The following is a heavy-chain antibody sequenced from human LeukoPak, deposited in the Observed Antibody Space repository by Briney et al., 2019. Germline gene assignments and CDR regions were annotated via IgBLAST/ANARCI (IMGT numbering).Heavy chain of an antibody. CDR2: IYPGDSDT. CDR1: GYTFTSYW. J-gene: IGHJ3*02. D-gene: IGHD3-16*01. CDR3: ARHRDYVPDI. V-gene: IGHV5-51*01. Sequence: GESLKISCKGSGYTFTSYWIGWVRQMPGKGLGWMGIIYPGDSDTRYSPSFQGQVTISAARSISTAYLQWNSLKASDTAMYYCARHRDYVPDIWGQGTMVTVSS.